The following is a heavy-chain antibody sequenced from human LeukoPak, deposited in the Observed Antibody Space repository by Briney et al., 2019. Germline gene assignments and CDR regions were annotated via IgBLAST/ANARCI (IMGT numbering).Heavy chain of an antibody. V-gene: IGHV4-59*01. CDR2: ISYSGST. CDR3: ARETRLHSGSYSNDAFDI. Sequence: KTSETLSLTCTVSGGSISGYYWSWIRQPPGKGLEWIGYISYSGSTDYNPSLKSRVTISLDTSKNQFSLRLSSVTAADTAVYYCARETRLHSGSYSNDAFDIWGQGTMVTVSS. J-gene: IGHJ3*02. D-gene: IGHD1-26*01. CDR1: GGSISGYY.